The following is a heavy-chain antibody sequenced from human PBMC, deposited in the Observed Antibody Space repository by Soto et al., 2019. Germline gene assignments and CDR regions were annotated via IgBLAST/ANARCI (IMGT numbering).Heavy chain of an antibody. Sequence: QARLVESGGGVVQIGESLRLSCAASGLTFRNYGFHWVRQAPGKGLEWVAVISYDGRNKHYENSVKGRFTISRDDSKTTVYLQMNSLRAEDTALYYCAKDWHYYDRSGPSATNYYGAHIWGQGTAVTVFS. V-gene: IGHV3-30*18. J-gene: IGHJ3*02. CDR2: ISYDGRNK. CDR3: AKDWHYYDRSGPSATNYYGAHI. D-gene: IGHD3-22*01. CDR1: GLTFRNYG.